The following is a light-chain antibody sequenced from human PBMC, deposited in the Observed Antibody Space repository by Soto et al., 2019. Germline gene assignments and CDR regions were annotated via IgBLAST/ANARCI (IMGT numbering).Light chain of an antibody. CDR2: DAS. CDR1: QTVSTSF. V-gene: IGKV3-11*01. J-gene: IGKJ4*01. CDR3: QQRSNWPPALT. Sequence: EVVLTQSPDTLSLSPGERATLSCRASQTVSTSFLAWYRQRPGQAPRLLIYDASNRATGIPARFSGSGSGTDFTLTISSLEPEDFAVYYCQQRSNWPPALTFGGGTKVDIK.